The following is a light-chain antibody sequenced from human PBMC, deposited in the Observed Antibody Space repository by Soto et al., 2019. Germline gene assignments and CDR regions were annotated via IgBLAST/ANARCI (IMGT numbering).Light chain of an antibody. CDR2: YAS. V-gene: IGKV3-15*01. J-gene: IGKJ5*01. CDR3: QQYNDWPPIT. CDR1: QSVSNN. Sequence: EIMMTQSPATLSVSPGESATLTCRASQSVSNNLAWYQHKPGQAPRLLIYYASTRATGIPARFSGSGSGTEFTLTISSLQSEDFALYYCQQYNDWPPITFGQGTRLEIK.